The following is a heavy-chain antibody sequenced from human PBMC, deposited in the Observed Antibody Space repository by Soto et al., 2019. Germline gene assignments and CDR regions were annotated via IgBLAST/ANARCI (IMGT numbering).Heavy chain of an antibody. Sequence: EVQLVESGGGSVQPGGSLRLSCAASGFTVSSNYMSWVRQAPGKGLEWVSVIYSGGSTYYADSVKGRFTISRDNSKNTLYLQMNSLRAEDTAVYYCARDKGSSSTYYYYGMDVWGQGTTVTVSS. CDR2: IYSGGST. V-gene: IGHV3-66*01. J-gene: IGHJ6*02. CDR3: ARDKGSSSTYYYYGMDV. D-gene: IGHD6-6*01. CDR1: GFTVSSNY.